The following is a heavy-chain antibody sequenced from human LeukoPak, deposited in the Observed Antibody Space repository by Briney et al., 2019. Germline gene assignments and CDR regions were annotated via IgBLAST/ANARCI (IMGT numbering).Heavy chain of an antibody. CDR3: ARAGLHDSSGYYYEGGVLGG. CDR2: ISAYNGNT. CDR1: GYTFTSYG. J-gene: IGHJ4*02. V-gene: IGHV1-18*01. Sequence: ASVKVSCKASGYTFTSYGISWVRQAPGQGLEWMGWISAYNGNTNYAQKLQGRVTMTTDTSTSTAYMELRSLRSDDAAVYYCARAGLHDSSGYYYEGGVLGGWGQGTLVTVSS. D-gene: IGHD3-22*01.